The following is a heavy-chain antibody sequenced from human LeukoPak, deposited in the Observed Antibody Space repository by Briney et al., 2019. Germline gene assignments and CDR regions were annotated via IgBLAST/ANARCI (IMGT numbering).Heavy chain of an antibody. CDR2: ISASGSYI. D-gene: IGHD1-1*01. Sequence: GGSLRLSCAASGFTFDTYRMNWVRQAPGRGLEWVSSISASGSYIYYADSLKGRFTISRDNTKNSLFLQMNSLRAEDTAVYYCARDSPGTTASDYWGQGTLVTVSS. CDR3: ARDSPGTTASDY. V-gene: IGHV3-21*01. CDR1: GFTFDTYR. J-gene: IGHJ4*02.